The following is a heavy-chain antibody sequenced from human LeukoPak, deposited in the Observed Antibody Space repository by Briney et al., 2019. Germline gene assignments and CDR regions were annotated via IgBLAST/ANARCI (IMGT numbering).Heavy chain of an antibody. Sequence: PGGSLRLSCAASGFTFSDYYMSWIRQAPGKGLEWVSYISSSGSTIYYADSVKGRFTISRDNAKNSLYLQMNSLRAEDTAVHYCARDQAGPPQLHSLDYWGQGTLVTVSS. CDR1: GFTFSDYY. V-gene: IGHV3-11*01. CDR3: ARDQAGPPQLHSLDY. CDR2: ISSSGSTI. J-gene: IGHJ4*02.